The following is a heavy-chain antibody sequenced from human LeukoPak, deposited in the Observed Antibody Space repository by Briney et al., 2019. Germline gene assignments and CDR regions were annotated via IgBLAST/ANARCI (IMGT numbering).Heavy chain of an antibody. V-gene: IGHV3-48*03. J-gene: IGHJ6*02. Sequence: GGSLRLSCAASGFTFSSYEMNWVRQAPGKGLEWVSYISSSGSTIYYADSVKGRFTISRDNAKNSLYLQMNSLRAEDTAVYYCARSSLGYCSGGRCNGMDVWGQGTTVTVSS. CDR3: ARSSLGYCSGGRCNGMDV. CDR2: ISSSGSTI. D-gene: IGHD2-15*01. CDR1: GFTFSSYE.